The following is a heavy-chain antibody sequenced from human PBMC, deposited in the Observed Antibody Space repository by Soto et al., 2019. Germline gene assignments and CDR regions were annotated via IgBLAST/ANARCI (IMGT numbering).Heavy chain of an antibody. CDR1: GYTFTNYG. D-gene: IGHD6-6*01. J-gene: IGHJ6*03. CDR2: IGAYNGNA. CDR3: ARLRQLGGYFYYYIDV. V-gene: IGHV1-18*01. Sequence: QVQLLQSGAEVKKPGASVKVSCKASGYTFTNYGITWVRQAPGQGLEWMGGIGAYNGNANYTQKFQGRVTMTTDTSTNTAYRELWGLRSDDTAVYYGARLRQLGGYFYYYIDVCGKGTTVSDSS.